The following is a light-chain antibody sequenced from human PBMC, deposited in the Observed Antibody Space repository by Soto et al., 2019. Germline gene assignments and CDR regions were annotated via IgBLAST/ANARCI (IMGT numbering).Light chain of an antibody. Sequence: EIVLTQSPCTLSLSPGERATLSCRASQSVSSSYLAWYQQKPAQAPRLLIYGASSRATGIPDRFSGSASGTDFTLTISRLEPEDFAVYYCQQYGSSPETFGQGTKVDIK. CDR3: QQYGSSPET. CDR1: QSVSSSY. CDR2: GAS. V-gene: IGKV3-20*01. J-gene: IGKJ1*01.